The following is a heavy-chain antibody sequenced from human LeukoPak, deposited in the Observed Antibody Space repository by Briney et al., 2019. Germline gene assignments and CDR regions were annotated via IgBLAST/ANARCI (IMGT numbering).Heavy chain of an antibody. J-gene: IGHJ5*02. CDR2: IYYSGST. Sequence: PSETLSLTCTVSGGSISSSSYYWGWIRQPPGKGLEWIGSIYYSGSTYYNPSLKSRVTISVDTSKNQFSLKLSSVTAADTAVYYCARDGLRIAAAVSNWFDPWGQGTLVTVSS. D-gene: IGHD6-13*01. CDR1: GGSISSSSYY. V-gene: IGHV4-39*07. CDR3: ARDGLRIAAAVSNWFDP.